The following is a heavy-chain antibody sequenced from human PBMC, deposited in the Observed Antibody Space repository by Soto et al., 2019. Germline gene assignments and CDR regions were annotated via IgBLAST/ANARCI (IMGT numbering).Heavy chain of an antibody. V-gene: IGHV1-69*12. CDR2: IIPIFGTA. Sequence: QVQLVQSGAEVKKTGSSVKVSCKASGGTFSSYAISWVRQAPGQGLEWMGGIIPIFGTANYAQKFQGRVTITADESTSTAYMELSSLRSEDTAVYYCARDLSYLVGGYYGMDVWGQGTTVTVSS. CDR1: GGTFSSYA. D-gene: IGHD3-16*01. J-gene: IGHJ6*02. CDR3: ARDLSYLVGGYYGMDV.